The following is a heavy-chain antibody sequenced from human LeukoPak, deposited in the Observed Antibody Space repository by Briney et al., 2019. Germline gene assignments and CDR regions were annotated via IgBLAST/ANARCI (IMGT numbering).Heavy chain of an antibody. CDR1: GGSISSYY. CDR2: IYSGGTT. J-gene: IGHJ4*02. V-gene: IGHV4-4*07. CDR3: ARNVRGGSTYLDY. Sequence: SETLSLTCTVSGGSISSYYWTWIRQPAGKGLEWIGRIYSGGTTNYNPSLKSRVTMSVDTSKNQFSLKLTSVTAADTAVYYCARNVRGGSTYLDYWGQGTLVTVSS. D-gene: IGHD3-16*01.